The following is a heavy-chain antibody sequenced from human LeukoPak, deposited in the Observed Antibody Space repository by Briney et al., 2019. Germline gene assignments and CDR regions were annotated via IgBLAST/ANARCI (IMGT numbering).Heavy chain of an antibody. CDR2: VNHSGRT. CDR1: GGSFSGYF. J-gene: IGHJ5*02. Sequence: SETLSLTCAVYGGSFSGYFWSWIRQPPGKGLEWIGEVNHSGRTNYNPSLKSRVTISVDTSKNQFSLKLSSVTAADTAVYYCAREQEYCSSTSCYNWFDPWGQGTLVTVSS. D-gene: IGHD2-2*01. CDR3: AREQEYCSSTSCYNWFDP. V-gene: IGHV4-34*01.